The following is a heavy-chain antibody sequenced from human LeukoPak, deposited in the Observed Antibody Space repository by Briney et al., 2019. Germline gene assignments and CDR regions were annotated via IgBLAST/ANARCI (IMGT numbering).Heavy chain of an antibody. J-gene: IGHJ4*02. Sequence: PSETLSLTCTVSGGSISSGGYYWRWIRQPPGKGLEWIGYIYHSGSTYYNPSLKSRVTISVDKSKNQFSLNLTSVTAADTAVYYCATNSGSGSYFDYWGQGTLVTVSS. V-gene: IGHV4-30-2*01. CDR2: IYHSGST. CDR1: GGSISSGGYY. CDR3: ATNSGSGSYFDY. D-gene: IGHD3-10*01.